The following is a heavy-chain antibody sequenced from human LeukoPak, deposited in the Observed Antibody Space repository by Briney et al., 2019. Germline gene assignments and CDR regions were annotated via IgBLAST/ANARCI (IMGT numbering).Heavy chain of an antibody. CDR3: ARDAGFSNEDY. J-gene: IGHJ4*02. D-gene: IGHD3-10*01. V-gene: IGHV3-7*01. CDR2: IHPDGGDT. CDR1: GFTFSTYW. Sequence: GGSLRLSCAASGFTFSTYWMSWVHQAPGKGLEWVANIHPDGGDTYYVDSVKGRFTISRDNAGNSLYLQMHTLRVEDTAVYYCARDAGFSNEDYWGQGTLVTVSS.